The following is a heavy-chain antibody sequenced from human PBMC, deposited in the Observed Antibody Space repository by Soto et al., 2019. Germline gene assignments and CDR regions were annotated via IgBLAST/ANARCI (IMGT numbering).Heavy chain of an antibody. CDR1: GFTFSIYS. CDR3: AREAHFYGRSDVYDI. CDR2: IDSSSNYI. Sequence: DVQLVESGGGLVKPGGSLRLSCAASGFTFSIYSMTWVRQAPGKGLEWVASIDSSSNYIYYADSMRGRFTISRDNAKNSVFLEMNSLRADDTAVYYCAREAHFYGRSDVYDICGQGTMVTVSS. V-gene: IGHV3-21*01. J-gene: IGHJ3*02. D-gene: IGHD3-10*02.